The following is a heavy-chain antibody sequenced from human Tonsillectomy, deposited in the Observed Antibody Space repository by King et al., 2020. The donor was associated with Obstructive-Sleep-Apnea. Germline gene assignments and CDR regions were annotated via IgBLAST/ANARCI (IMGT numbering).Heavy chain of an antibody. CDR2: IYYSGST. Sequence: VQLQESGPGLVKPSETLSLTCTVSGGSISSYYWSWIRQPPGKGLEWIGYIYYSGSTNYNPSLKSRVTISVDTSKNQFSLKLSSVTAADTAVYYCARGPLEGSSWYFSFDYWGQGTLVTVSS. V-gene: IGHV4-59*12. CDR3: ARGPLEGSSWYFSFDY. D-gene: IGHD6-13*01. CDR1: GGSISSYY. J-gene: IGHJ4*02.